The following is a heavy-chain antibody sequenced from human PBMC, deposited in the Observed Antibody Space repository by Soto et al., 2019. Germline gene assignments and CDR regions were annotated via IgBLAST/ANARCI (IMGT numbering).Heavy chain of an antibody. Sequence: GGSLRLPCAASVFIFSSYDMSWFRQAPGKGLEWVSTILVDGRTFYVDSVKGRFAISRDSSNNMVYLQMNSLTAGDTALYYCAKATATGGGAFDICGQGTMVTVSS. J-gene: IGHJ3*02. V-gene: IGHV3-23*01. D-gene: IGHD2-8*02. CDR2: ILVDGRT. CDR3: AKATATGGGAFDI. CDR1: VFIFSSYD.